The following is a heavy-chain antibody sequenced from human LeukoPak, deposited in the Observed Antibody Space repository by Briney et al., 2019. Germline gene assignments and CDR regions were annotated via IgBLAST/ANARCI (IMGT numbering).Heavy chain of an antibody. J-gene: IGHJ3*02. D-gene: IGHD1-26*01. CDR1: GYTFTSYG. V-gene: IGHV1-18*01. CDR3: ARDIAEWELPDAFDI. Sequence: ASVKVSCKASGYTFTSYGISWVRQAPGQGLEWMGWISAYNGNTNYAQKLQGRVTMTTDTSTSTAYMELRSLRSDDTAVYYCARDIAEWELPDAFDIWGQGTMVTVSS. CDR2: ISAYNGNT.